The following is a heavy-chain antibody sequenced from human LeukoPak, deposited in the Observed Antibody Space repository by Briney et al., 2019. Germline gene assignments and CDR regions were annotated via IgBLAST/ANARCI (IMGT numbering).Heavy chain of an antibody. D-gene: IGHD1-26*01. V-gene: IGHV3-15*01. CDR2: IKSKTDGGTS. Sequence: GGSLRLSCGASGFTFSDYYMSWIRQAPGKGLEWVGRIKSKTDGGTSDYAAPVQGRFTISRDDSKNTLYLQMNSLKIEDTAVYYCATDPGEWEPIWGQGTMVTVSS. CDR3: ATDPGEWEPI. J-gene: IGHJ3*02. CDR1: GFTFSDYY.